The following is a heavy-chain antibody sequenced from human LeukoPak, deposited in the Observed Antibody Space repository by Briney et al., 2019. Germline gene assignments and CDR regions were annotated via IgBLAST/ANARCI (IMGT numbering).Heavy chain of an antibody. CDR3: ARGKPLGWDWDYFDY. J-gene: IGHJ4*02. Sequence: KPSETLSLTCTVSGGSISSSSYYRGWIRQPPGKGLEWIGSIYYSGSTYYNPSLKSRVTISVDTSKNQFSLKLSSVTAADTAVYYCARGKPLGWDWDYFDYWGQGTLVTVSS. V-gene: IGHV4-39*07. D-gene: IGHD3/OR15-3a*01. CDR2: IYYSGST. CDR1: GGSISSSSYY.